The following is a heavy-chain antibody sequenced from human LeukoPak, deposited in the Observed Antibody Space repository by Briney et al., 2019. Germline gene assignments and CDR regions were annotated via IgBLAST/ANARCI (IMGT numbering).Heavy chain of an antibody. D-gene: IGHD4-17*01. CDR3: ARADRNYGDNDY. CDR1: GFTFSSYD. Sequence: GGSLRLSCAASGFTFSSYDMHWVRQATGKGLEWVSAIGTAGDTYYPGSVKGRFTISRENAKNSLYLQMNSLRAEDTAVYYCARADRNYGDNDYWGQGTLVTVSS. V-gene: IGHV3-13*01. CDR2: IGTAGDT. J-gene: IGHJ4*02.